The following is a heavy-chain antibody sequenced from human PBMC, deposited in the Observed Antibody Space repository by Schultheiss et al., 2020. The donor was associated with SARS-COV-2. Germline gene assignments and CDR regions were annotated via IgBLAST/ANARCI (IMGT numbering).Heavy chain of an antibody. Sequence: SETLSLTCAVYGGSFSGYYWSWIRQPPGKGLEWIGSIYYSGSTYYNPSLKSRVTISVDTSKNQFSLKLSSVTAADTAVYYCARGSMGVPAAIPVFDYWGQGTLVTVSS. V-gene: IGHV4-34*01. D-gene: IGHD2-2*02. CDR1: GGSFSGYY. CDR2: IYYSGST. CDR3: ARGSMGVPAAIPVFDY. J-gene: IGHJ4*02.